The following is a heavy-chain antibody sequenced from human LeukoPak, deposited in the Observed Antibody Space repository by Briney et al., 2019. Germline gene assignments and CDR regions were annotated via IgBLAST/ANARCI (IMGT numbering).Heavy chain of an antibody. CDR1: GFTFSNYA. CDR2: ISSSSSYI. J-gene: IGHJ4*02. Sequence: GGSLKLSCAASGFTFSNYAMSWVRQAPGKGLEWVSSISSSSSYIYYADSVKGRFTISRDNAKNSLYLQMNSLRAEDTAVYYCARETGSYDSSGYYYASLDYWGQGTLVTVSS. D-gene: IGHD3-22*01. CDR3: ARETGSYDSSGYYYASLDY. V-gene: IGHV3-21*01.